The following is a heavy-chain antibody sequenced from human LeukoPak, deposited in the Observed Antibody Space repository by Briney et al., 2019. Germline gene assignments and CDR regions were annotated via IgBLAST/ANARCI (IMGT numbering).Heavy chain of an antibody. J-gene: IGHJ4*02. CDR1: GFNLNSYM. CDR3: ARSARVYDSSGYYRVTYFDY. V-gene: IGHV3-21*04. Sequence: GGSLRLSCAASGFNLNSYMLNWVRQAPGKGLEWVSSISSTGSYIYYADSVKGRFTISRDNAKNSLYLQMNSLRAEDTAVYYCARSARVYDSSGYYRVTYFDYWGQGTQVTVSS. D-gene: IGHD3-22*01. CDR2: ISSTGSYI.